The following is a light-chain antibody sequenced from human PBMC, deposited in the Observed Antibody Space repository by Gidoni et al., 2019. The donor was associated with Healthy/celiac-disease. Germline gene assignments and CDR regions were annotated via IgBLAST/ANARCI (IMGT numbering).Light chain of an antibody. Sequence: EIVLTQSPATLSLSPGERATLSCRASQSVSSYLAWYQQKPGQAPRLLIYDASNRATGSPARFMGSGSGTDFTLTISSLEPEDFAVYYCQQRSNWPPTFGQGTKVEIK. CDR2: DAS. V-gene: IGKV3-11*01. J-gene: IGKJ1*01. CDR1: QSVSSY. CDR3: QQRSNWPPT.